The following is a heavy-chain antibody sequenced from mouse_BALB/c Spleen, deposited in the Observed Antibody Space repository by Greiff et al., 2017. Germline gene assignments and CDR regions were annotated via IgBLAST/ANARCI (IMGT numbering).Heavy chain of an antibody. J-gene: IGHJ2*01. CDR1: GFSLTSYG. CDR3: ARNGGFYYGSLFDD. V-gene: IGHV2-4-1*01. Sequence: VQLQESGPGLVQPLQSLSITCTVSGFSLTSYGVHWVRQSPGKGLEWLGVIWSGGSTDYNAAFISRLSISKDNSKSQVFFKMNSLQADDTAIYYCARNGGFYYGSLFDDWGQGTTLTVSS. D-gene: IGHD1-2*01. CDR2: IWSGGST.